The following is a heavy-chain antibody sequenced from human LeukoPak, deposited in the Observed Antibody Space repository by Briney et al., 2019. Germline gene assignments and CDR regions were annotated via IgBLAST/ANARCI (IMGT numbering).Heavy chain of an antibody. CDR2: IDPSDSYT. Sequence: GESLKISCKGSGYSFTSYWISWVRQMPGKGLEWMGRIDPSDSYTNYSPSFQGHVTISADKSISTAYLQWSSLKASDTAMYYCARHRYSGYDEGALYYSDYWGQGTLVTVSS. V-gene: IGHV5-10-1*01. CDR3: ARHRYSGYDEGALYYSDY. J-gene: IGHJ4*02. D-gene: IGHD5-12*01. CDR1: GYSFTSYW.